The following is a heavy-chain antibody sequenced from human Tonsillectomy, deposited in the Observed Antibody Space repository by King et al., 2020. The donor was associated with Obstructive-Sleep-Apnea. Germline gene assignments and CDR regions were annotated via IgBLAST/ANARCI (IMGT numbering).Heavy chain of an antibody. CDR1: GFTFSTYW. J-gene: IGHJ5*02. CDR2: IKQDGSEK. Sequence: VQLVESGGGLVQPGGSLRLSCAASGFTFSTYWMSWVRQAPGKGLEWVANIKQDGSEKYYVDSVKGRFTISRDNAKDSLYLQMRSLRAEGTAVYYCAREPTVTTGTAWGQGPLVTVSS. D-gene: IGHD4-17*01. CDR3: AREPTVTTGTA. V-gene: IGHV3-7*01.